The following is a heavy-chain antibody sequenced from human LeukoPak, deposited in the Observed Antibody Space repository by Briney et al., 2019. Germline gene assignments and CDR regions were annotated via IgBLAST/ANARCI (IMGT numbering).Heavy chain of an antibody. CDR1: GYSISSGYY. J-gene: IGHJ5*02. Sequence: SETLSLACTVSGYSISSGYYWGCIRQPPGKGLEWIGNIYPTGSTYYNPSLKSRVTISVDTSKNQFSLKVSSVSAADTAVYYCARAYSSSWYWNWFDPWGQGTLVTVSS. V-gene: IGHV4-38-2*02. CDR3: ARAYSSSWYWNWFDP. CDR2: IYPTGST. D-gene: IGHD6-13*01.